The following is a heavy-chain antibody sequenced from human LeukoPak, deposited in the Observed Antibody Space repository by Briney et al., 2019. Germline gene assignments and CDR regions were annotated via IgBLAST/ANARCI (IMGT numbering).Heavy chain of an antibody. D-gene: IGHD3-10*01. Sequence: GGSLRLSCAASGFTFSSDGMHWVRQAPGKGLEWVAFIRYDGSNKYYADSVKGRFTISRDNSKNTLYLQMNSLRAEGTAVYYCAKDGSGSYPFRYWGQGTLVTVSS. J-gene: IGHJ4*02. V-gene: IGHV3-30*02. CDR3: AKDGSGSYPFRY. CDR1: GFTFSSDG. CDR2: IRYDGSNK.